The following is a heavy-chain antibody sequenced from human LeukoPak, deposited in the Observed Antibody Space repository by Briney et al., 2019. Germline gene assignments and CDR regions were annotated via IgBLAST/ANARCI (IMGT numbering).Heavy chain of an antibody. CDR1: GFTFSSYA. V-gene: IGHV3-23*01. J-gene: IGHJ4*02. CDR3: AKDRGTYSNYIFAY. D-gene: IGHD4-11*01. CDR2: ISGSGGDT. Sequence: GGSLRLCCAASGFTFSSYAMSWVRQAPGKGLEWVSAISGSGGDTYYADSVKGRFTISRDNPKNTLYLQMNSLRAEDTAVYYCAKDRGTYSNYIFAYWGQGTLVTVSS.